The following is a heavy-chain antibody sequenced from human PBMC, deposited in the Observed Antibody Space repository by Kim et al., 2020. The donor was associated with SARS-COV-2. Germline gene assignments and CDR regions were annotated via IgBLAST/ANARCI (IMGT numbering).Heavy chain of an antibody. CDR2: INEDGSKE. Sequence: GGSLRLSCVGSGFTFSSHWMSWVRRAPGKGMEWVANINEDGSKELYVDSAKGRFTISRDNAKKSVFLKMNSLRVEDTALYFCARGDRERAGVEHWGQVTL. CDR3: ARGDRERAGVEH. CDR1: GFTFSSHW. D-gene: IGHD3-10*01. J-gene: IGHJ4*02. V-gene: IGHV3-7*05.